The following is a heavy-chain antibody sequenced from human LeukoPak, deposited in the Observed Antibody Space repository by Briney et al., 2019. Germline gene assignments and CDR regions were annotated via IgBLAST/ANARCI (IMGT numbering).Heavy chain of an antibody. V-gene: IGHV1-24*01. CDR3: ATGSTYYYDKGP. CDR1: GYTLTELS. Sequence: ASVKVSCKVSGYTLTELSMHWVRQAPGKGLEWMGGFDPEDGETIYAQKFQGRVTMTEDTSTDIAYMELSSLRSEDTAVYYCATGSTYYYDKGPWGQGTLVTVSS. J-gene: IGHJ5*02. D-gene: IGHD3-22*01. CDR2: FDPEDGET.